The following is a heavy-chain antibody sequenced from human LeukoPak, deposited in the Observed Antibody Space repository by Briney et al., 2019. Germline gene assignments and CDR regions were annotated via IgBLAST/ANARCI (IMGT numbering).Heavy chain of an antibody. CDR3: AKVSLDCGDYVWGAFDI. V-gene: IGHV3-23*01. D-gene: IGHD3-16*01. CDR2: ISGSGGSK. J-gene: IGHJ3*02. Sequence: GGSLRLSCAASGFTFSSYGMSWVRQAPGKGLEWVSAISGSGGSKYYADSVKGRFTISRDNSKNTLYLQMNSLRAEDTAVYYCAKVSLDCGDYVWGAFDIWGQGTMVTVSS. CDR1: GFTFSSYG.